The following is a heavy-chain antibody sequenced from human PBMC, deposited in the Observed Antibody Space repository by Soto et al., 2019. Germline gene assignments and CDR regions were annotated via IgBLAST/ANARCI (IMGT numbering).Heavy chain of an antibody. CDR2: IYYSGST. Sequence: SITCTVSGGSISSSSYYWGWIRQPPGKGLEWIGSIYYSGSTYYNPSLKSRVTISVDTSKNQFSLKLSSVTAADTAVYYCARRTTMVRGQFGAWDYYYGMDVWGQGITVSVS. J-gene: IGHJ6*02. V-gene: IGHV4-39*01. CDR1: GGSISSSSYY. D-gene: IGHD3-10*01. CDR3: ARRTTMVRGQFGAWDYYYGMDV.